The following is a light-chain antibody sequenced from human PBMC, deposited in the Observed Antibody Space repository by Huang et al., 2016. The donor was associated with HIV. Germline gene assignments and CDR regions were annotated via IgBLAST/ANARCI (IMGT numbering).Light chain of an antibody. CDR2: AAS. J-gene: IGKJ2*01. V-gene: IGKV1-9*01. CDR3: QQLNSYPYT. CDR1: QGISSY. Sequence: IQLTPSPSSLSASVGDRVTITCRASQGISSYLAWYQQKPGKAPKLLVYAASTLKSGVPSRFSGSGSGTDFTLTISSLQPEDFATYYCQQLNSYPYTFGQGTKLEIK.